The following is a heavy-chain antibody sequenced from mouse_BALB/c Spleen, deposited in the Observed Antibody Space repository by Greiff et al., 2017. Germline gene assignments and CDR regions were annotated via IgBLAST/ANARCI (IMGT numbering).Heavy chain of an antibody. CDR3: ARDPNWYFDV. J-gene: IGHJ1*01. CDR2: INPGSGGT. Sequence: VQLQQSGAELVRPGTSVKVSCKASGYAFTNYLIEWVKQRPGQGLEWIGVINPGSGGTNYNEKFKGKATLTADKSSSTAYMQLSSLTSDDSAVYFCARDPNWYFDVWGAGTTVTVSS. V-gene: IGHV1-54*01. CDR1: GYAFTNYL.